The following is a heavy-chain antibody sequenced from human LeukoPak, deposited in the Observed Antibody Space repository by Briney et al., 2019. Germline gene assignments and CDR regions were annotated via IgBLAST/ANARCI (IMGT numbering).Heavy chain of an antibody. Sequence: SETLSLTCTVSGGSINSGGHYWSWIRQHPGKGLEWIGYIHYSGSTYYNPSLKSRIIISVDTSKNLFSLRLSSVAAADTAVYYCARVRTNTNWYFDLWGRGTPVTVSS. J-gene: IGHJ2*01. CDR2: IHYSGST. CDR1: GGSINSGGHY. D-gene: IGHD1/OR15-1a*01. V-gene: IGHV4-31*03. CDR3: ARVRTNTNWYFDL.